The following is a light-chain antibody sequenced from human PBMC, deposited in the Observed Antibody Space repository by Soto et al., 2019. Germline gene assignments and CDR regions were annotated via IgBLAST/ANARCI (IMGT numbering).Light chain of an antibody. Sequence: ENVLTQSPGTLSLSPGERATLSCRASQSVSSSYLAWYQQKPGQAPRLLIYDASERATGIPARFSGSGSETDFTLTISSLEPEDFGVYYCLHRMNWPLTFGQGTRLENK. CDR2: DAS. J-gene: IGKJ5*01. CDR3: LHRMNWPLT. V-gene: IGKV3D-20*02. CDR1: QSVSSSY.